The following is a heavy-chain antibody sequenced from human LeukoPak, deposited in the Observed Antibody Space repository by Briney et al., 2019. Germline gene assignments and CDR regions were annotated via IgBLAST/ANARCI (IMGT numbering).Heavy chain of an antibody. Sequence: PGGSLRLSCAASGFTFTDYGIHWVRQAPGKGLEWVGLISYDGSIKYYADSLKGRFTISRDKSKNTLYLQMNSLRAEDTAVYYCAKYLYPTWSGIDDWGQGTLVTVSS. D-gene: IGHD3-3*01. V-gene: IGHV3-30*18. CDR2: ISYDGSIK. CDR3: AKYLYPTWSGIDD. J-gene: IGHJ4*02. CDR1: GFTFTDYG.